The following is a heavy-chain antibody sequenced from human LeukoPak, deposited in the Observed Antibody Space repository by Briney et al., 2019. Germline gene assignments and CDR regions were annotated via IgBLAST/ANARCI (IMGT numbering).Heavy chain of an antibody. J-gene: IGHJ4*02. V-gene: IGHV4-59*01. Sequence: SETLSLTCTVSGGSITDYHWTWIRQPPGQGLEYIGYVYNRGTTFYNPSLKGRVTISADTSKKQFFLKVNSMTAADTAVYYCARRGGYSYGRHEGSDYWGQGTLVTVSS. CDR2: VYNRGTT. CDR3: ARRGGYSYGRHEGSDY. D-gene: IGHD5-18*01. CDR1: GGSITDYH.